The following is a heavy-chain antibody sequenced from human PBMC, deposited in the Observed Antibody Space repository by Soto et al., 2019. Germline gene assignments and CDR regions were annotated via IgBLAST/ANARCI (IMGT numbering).Heavy chain of an antibody. CDR3: ARGTTVETGSY. CDR2: ISAYNGNT. Sequence: QVQLVQSGAEVKKPGASVKVSCKASGYTFTSYGISWVRQAPGQGLEWRGWISAYNGNTNYAQKLQGRVTMTTDTSTSTAHTAMRSARSAETAVYSCARGTTVETGSYWGQGTLVTVSS. V-gene: IGHV1-18*01. CDR1: GYTFTSYG. J-gene: IGHJ4*02. D-gene: IGHD4-17*01.